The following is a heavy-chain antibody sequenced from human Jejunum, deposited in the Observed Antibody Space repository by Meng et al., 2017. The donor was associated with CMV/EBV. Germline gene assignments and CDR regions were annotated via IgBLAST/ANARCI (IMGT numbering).Heavy chain of an antibody. J-gene: IGHJ4*02. Sequence: SGFAVTNSYMSWVRQAPGKGLEWVSVTYTGGSTFYSDPVKGRFTVSRDSFNNTLSLQMNSLRDEDTALYYCVRHMYNFGVVTAIENWGQGTQVTVSS. D-gene: IGHD2-21*02. CDR1: GFAVTNSY. V-gene: IGHV3-53*01. CDR3: VRHMYNFGVVTAIEN. CDR2: TYTGGST.